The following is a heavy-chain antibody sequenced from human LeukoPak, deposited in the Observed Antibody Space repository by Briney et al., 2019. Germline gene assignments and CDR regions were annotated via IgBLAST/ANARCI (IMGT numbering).Heavy chain of an antibody. Sequence: GGSLRLSCAASGFTFSSYAMSWVRQAPGKGLEWVSAISGSGGSTYYADSVKGRFTISRDNSKNTLYLQMNSLRAEGTAVYYCASLWFGELYYYYGVDVWGQGTTVTVSS. J-gene: IGHJ6*02. V-gene: IGHV3-23*01. CDR1: GFTFSSYA. D-gene: IGHD3-10*01. CDR3: ASLWFGELYYYYGVDV. CDR2: ISGSGGST.